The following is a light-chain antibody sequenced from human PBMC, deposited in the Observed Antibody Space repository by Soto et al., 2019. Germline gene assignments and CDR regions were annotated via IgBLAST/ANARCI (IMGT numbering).Light chain of an antibody. CDR2: DAS. CDR1: ENVGSY. V-gene: IGKV3-11*01. Sequence: ETVLTQSPATLSLSPGERATLSCTARENVGSYLAWYQHKPCQAPRLLIYDASNRATGIPARFSGSGSGTDFTLTISSLEPDDFALYYCHQRNDWSPGPFGQGTKVEF. CDR3: HQRNDWSPGP. J-gene: IGKJ1*01.